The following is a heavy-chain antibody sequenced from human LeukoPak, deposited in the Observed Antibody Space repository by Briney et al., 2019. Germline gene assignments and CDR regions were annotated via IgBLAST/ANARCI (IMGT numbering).Heavy chain of an antibody. CDR2: IYYSGST. Sequence: SETLSLTCTVSGGSISSYYWSWIRQPPGKGLEWIGYIYYSGSTNYNPSLKSRVTISVDTSKNLFSLKLSSVTAADTAVHYCARVSVGVIHHYYMDVWGKGTTVTVSS. D-gene: IGHD2-15*01. CDR3: ARVSVGVIHHYYMDV. J-gene: IGHJ6*03. CDR1: GGSISSYY. V-gene: IGHV4-59*01.